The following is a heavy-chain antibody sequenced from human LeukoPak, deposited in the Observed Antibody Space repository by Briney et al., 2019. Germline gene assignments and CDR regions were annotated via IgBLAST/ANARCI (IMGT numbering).Heavy chain of an antibody. J-gene: IGHJ4*02. CDR1: GYTFRSYG. Sequence: GGSPRLSCTASGYTFRSYGFHWVRQAPGKGLEWVAFIRHDGDITYYVDSVKGRFTISRDDSKNTLYLQMNSLGPEDTAVYYCAKPASASDNDYWGPGILVIVSS. CDR2: IRHDGDIT. V-gene: IGHV3-30*02. D-gene: IGHD2-21*02. CDR3: AKPASASDNDY.